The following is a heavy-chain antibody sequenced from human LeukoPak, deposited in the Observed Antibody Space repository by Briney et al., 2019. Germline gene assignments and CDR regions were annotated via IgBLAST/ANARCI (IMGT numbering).Heavy chain of an antibody. J-gene: IGHJ4*02. CDR1: GFTVSSNY. CDR3: ARDCGSTGCDY. V-gene: IGHV3-53*01. D-gene: IGHD2-2*01. CDR2: IYSGGST. Sequence: PGGSLRLSCAASGFTVSSNYMSWVRQAPGKGLEWVSLIYSGGSTSYADSVRGRFTISRDNAKNTLYLQMNSLRAEDTAVYYCARDCGSTGCDYWGQGTLVTVSS.